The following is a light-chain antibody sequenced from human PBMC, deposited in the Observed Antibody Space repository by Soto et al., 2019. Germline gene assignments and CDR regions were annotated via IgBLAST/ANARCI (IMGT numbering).Light chain of an antibody. CDR1: QSVRSN. Sequence: EVVMTQSPATLSVSPGERVTLSCRASQSVRSNLAWYQQKPGQSPRLLIYGASTRAPGFPARFSGSGSGTEFTLTISSLEPEDFGVYYCHQRSNWPITFGQGTRLEIK. J-gene: IGKJ5*01. CDR2: GAS. V-gene: IGKV3-15*01. CDR3: HQRSNWPIT.